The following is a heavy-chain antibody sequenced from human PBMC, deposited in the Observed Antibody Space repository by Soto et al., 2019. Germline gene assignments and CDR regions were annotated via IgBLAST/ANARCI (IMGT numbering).Heavy chain of an antibody. D-gene: IGHD3-10*01. CDR2: IYPGDPDT. J-gene: IGHJ6*01. CDR3: ARSGGGQKEQSPEYCDGMDV. CDR1: GYSFTGYW. Sequence: PGESLKISCKGSGYSFTGYWIGWVRQMPGKGLEWMGIIYPGDPDTRYSPSFQGQVTISADKSISTAYLQWSSLKASDTAMYYCARSGGGQKEQSPEYCDGMDVWGQGTTVTVSS. V-gene: IGHV5-51*01.